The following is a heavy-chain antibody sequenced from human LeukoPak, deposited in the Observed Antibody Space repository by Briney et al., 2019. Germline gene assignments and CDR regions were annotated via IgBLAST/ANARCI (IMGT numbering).Heavy chain of an antibody. CDR3: ARGPPKDIVVVVAAPPFDY. CDR1: GGSFSGYY. CDR2: INHSGST. D-gene: IGHD2-15*01. J-gene: IGHJ4*02. V-gene: IGHV4-34*01. Sequence: SETLSLTCAVYGGSFSGYYWSWNRQPPGKGLEWIGEINHSGSTNYNPSLKSRVTISVDTSKNQFSLKLSSVTAADTAVYYCARGPPKDIVVVVAAPPFDYWGQGTLVTVSS.